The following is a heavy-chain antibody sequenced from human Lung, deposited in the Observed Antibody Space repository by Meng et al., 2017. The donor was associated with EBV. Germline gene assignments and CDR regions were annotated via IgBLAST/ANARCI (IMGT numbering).Heavy chain of an antibody. D-gene: IGHD3-22*01. Sequence: QGQLQESGPGLVKPSKTLSLICTVSGGSISSGGHYWSWIRQHPEKGLEWIGYIYYSGSTYYKPSLKSRLTISVDTSKNQLSLRLSSVTAADTAVYYCARGLWYYDRGGYFDNWGRGTLVTVSS. V-gene: IGHV4-31*03. CDR1: GGSISSGGHY. CDR2: IYYSGST. J-gene: IGHJ4*02. CDR3: ARGLWYYDRGGYFDN.